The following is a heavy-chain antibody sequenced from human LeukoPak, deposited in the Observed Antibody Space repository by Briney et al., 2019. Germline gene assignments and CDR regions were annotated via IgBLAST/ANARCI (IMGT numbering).Heavy chain of an antibody. Sequence: ASVKVSCKASGYTFTSYYMHWVRQAPGQGVEWMGAVYATGGVAINTQTFPVRVTMTRDTSTGTVYMELSSLRFEDTAIYYCATEAPRSYYFDYWGQGIQVTVSS. J-gene: IGHJ4*02. CDR1: GYTFTSYY. CDR2: VYATGGVA. V-gene: IGHV1-46*01. CDR3: ATEAPRSYYFDY.